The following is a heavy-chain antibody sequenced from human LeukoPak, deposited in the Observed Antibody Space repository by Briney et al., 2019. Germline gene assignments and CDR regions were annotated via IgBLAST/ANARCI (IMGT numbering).Heavy chain of an antibody. V-gene: IGHV1-2*02. CDR2: FNPNSGGT. J-gene: IGHJ4*02. D-gene: IGHD3-3*01. Sequence: GASVKVSCKASGYTFTGYSIHWLRQAPGQGREWMGWFNPNSGGTNYAQKFQDRVTMTRDTSINTAYMELSRLRFDDTAVYYCARGGGTISGVVDYWGQGTLVTVSS. CDR3: ARGGGTISGVVDY. CDR1: GYTFTGYS.